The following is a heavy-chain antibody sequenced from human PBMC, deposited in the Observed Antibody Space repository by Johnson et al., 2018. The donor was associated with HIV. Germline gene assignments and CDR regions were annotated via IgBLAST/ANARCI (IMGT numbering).Heavy chain of an antibody. CDR2: IKSKSDGGTA. V-gene: IGHV3-15*01. J-gene: IGHJ3*02. Sequence: VQLVESGGGWVKPGGSLRLSCAASGFTNNNAWMNWVRQAPGKGLEWVGRIKSKSDGGTADYAAPVKGRFTISRDDSEKILYLQMSSLKTEDTAVYYCTTADIVGTFDIWGQGTMVTVS. CDR1: GFTNNNAW. CDR3: TTADIVGTFDI. D-gene: IGHD2-15*01.